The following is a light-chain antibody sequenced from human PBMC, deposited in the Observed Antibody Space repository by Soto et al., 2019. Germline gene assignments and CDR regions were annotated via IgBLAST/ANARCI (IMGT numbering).Light chain of an antibody. CDR3: QQYNSYPYT. CDR2: KAS. J-gene: IGKJ2*01. V-gene: IGKV1-5*03. Sequence: DIQMTQSPSTLSASVGARVTITCRASQSISSWLAWYQQKPGKAPKLLIYKASSLESGVPSRFSGSGSGTEFTLTISSLQPDDFATYYCQQYNSYPYTFGQGTKVDIK. CDR1: QSISSW.